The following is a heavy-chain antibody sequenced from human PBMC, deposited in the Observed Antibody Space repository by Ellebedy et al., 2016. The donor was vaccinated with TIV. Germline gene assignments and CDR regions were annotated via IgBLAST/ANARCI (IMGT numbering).Heavy chain of an antibody. CDR3: ARDWNYINDY. V-gene: IGHV3-21*01. CDR1: GFTFSSYS. J-gene: IGHJ4*02. D-gene: IGHD1-7*01. CDR2: ISSSSSYI. Sequence: GGSLRLXCAASGFTFSSYSMNWVRQAPGKRLEWVSSISSSSSYIYYADSVKGRFTISRDNAKNSLYLQMNSLRAEDTAVYYCARDWNYINDYWGQGTLVTVSS.